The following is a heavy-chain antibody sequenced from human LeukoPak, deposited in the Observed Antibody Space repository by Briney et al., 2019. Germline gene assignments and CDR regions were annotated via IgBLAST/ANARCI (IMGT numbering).Heavy chain of an antibody. V-gene: IGHV4-61*01. J-gene: IGHJ4*02. CDR3: ARDECSGGSCYSD. CDR1: GGSISSSSYY. CDR2: IYYSGST. Sequence: SETLSLTCTVSGGSISSSSYYWGWIRQPPGKGLEWLGYIYYSGSTNYNPSLKSRVTISVDTSKNQFPLKLSSVTAADTAVYYCARDECSGGSCYSDWGQGTLVTVSS. D-gene: IGHD2-15*01.